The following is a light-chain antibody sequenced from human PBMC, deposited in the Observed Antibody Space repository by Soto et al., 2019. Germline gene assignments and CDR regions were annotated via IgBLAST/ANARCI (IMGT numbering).Light chain of an antibody. CDR2: EVS. CDR1: SSDVGGYNY. Sequence: QSVLTQPASVSGSPGQSITISCTGTSSDVGGYNYVSWYQQHPGKAPKLMIYEVSNRPSGVSNRFSGSKSGNTASLTFSGLQAEDEADYYCSSYTSSSTWVFGGGTKLTVL. CDR3: SSYTSSSTWV. V-gene: IGLV2-14*01. J-gene: IGLJ3*02.